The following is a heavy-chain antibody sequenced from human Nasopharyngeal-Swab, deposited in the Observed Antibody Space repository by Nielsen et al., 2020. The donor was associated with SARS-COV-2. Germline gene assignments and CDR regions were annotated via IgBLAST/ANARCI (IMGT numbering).Heavy chain of an antibody. CDR2: IRCNGNNYAT. J-gene: IGHJ4*02. CDR3: TRCGGGCYLARDY. CDR1: GFTFSDSA. Sequence: GESLKISCAASGFTFSDSAIHWVRQASGKGLEWVGRIRCNGNNYATAYAASVKGRFIIFRDDPTNTAYLQMNSLKTEDTAVYYCTRCGGGCYLARDYWGQGTLVTVSS. V-gene: IGHV3-73*01. D-gene: IGHD2-21*02.